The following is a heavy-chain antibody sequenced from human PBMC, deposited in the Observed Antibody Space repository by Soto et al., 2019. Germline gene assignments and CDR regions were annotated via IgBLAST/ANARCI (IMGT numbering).Heavy chain of an antibody. CDR2: ISYDGSNK. V-gene: IGHV3-30*18. CDR1: GFTFSSYG. J-gene: IGHJ4*02. CDR3: AKDMGSSGLYWLATLDY. Sequence: QVQLVESGGGVVQPGRPLRLSCAASGFTFSSYGMHWVRQAPGKGLEWVAVISYDGSNKYYADSVKGRFTISRDNSKKTLYLQMNGLRAEDTAVYYCAKDMGSSGLYWLATLDYWGQGTLVTVSS. D-gene: IGHD6-25*01.